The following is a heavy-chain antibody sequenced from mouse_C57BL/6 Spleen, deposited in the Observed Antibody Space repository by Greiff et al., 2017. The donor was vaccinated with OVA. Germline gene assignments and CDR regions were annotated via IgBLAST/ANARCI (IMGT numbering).Heavy chain of an antibody. V-gene: IGHV5-12*01. CDR1: GFTFSDYY. CDR2: ISNGGGST. D-gene: IGHD1-1*02. Sequence: EVQVVESGGGLVQPGGSLKLSCAASGFTFSDYYMYWVRQTPEKRLEWVAYISNGGGSTYYPDTVKGRFTISRDNAKNTLYLQMSRLKSEDTAMYYCARHMGSPLDYWGQGTSVTVSS. CDR3: ARHMGSPLDY. J-gene: IGHJ4*01.